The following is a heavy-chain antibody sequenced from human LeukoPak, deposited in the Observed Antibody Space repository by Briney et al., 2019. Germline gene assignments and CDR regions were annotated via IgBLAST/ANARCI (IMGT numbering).Heavy chain of an antibody. J-gene: IGHJ5*02. CDR2: MNPNSGNT. CDR3: ARGVVTAFYGEDNWFDP. Sequence: ASVKVSCKASGYTFTSYDINWVRQATGQGLEWMGWMNPNSGNTGYAQKFQGRVTMTRNTSISTACMELSSLRSEDTAVYYCARGVVTAFYGEDNWFDPWGQGTLVTVSS. V-gene: IGHV1-8*01. CDR1: GYTFTSYD. D-gene: IGHD4-17*01.